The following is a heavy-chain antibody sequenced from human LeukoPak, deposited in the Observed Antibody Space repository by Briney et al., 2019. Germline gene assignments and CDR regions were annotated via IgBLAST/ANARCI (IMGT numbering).Heavy chain of an antibody. V-gene: IGHV4-59*01. D-gene: IGHD3-10*01. CDR1: GGSISSYY. J-gene: IGHJ4*02. CDR2: IYYSGST. CDR3: ARGGGSGSYLPFRLSY. Sequence: PSETQPLTCTVSGGSISSYYWSWIRQPPGKGLEWIGYIYYSGSTNYNPSPKSRVTISVDTSKNQFSLKLSSVTAADTAVYYCARGGGSGSYLPFRLSYWGQGTLVTVSS.